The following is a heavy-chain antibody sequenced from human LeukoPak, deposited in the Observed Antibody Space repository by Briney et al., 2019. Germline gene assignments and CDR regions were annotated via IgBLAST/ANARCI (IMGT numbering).Heavy chain of an antibody. D-gene: IGHD6-6*01. J-gene: IGHJ3*01. CDR2: INSDGSEG. CDR3: ARSSYSSSSSV. Sequence: MSWSRQXXXXGXEWVASINSDGSEGYYADVVKGRFTISRDNAKNSLYLQINSLRAEDTAVYYCARSSYSSSSSVWGQGTMVTVSS. V-gene: IGHV3-7*03.